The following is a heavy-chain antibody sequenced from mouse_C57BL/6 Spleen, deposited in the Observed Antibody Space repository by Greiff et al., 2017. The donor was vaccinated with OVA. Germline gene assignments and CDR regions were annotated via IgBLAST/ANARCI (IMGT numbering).Heavy chain of an antibody. CDR2: IHPTSGST. J-gene: IGHJ1*03. Sequence: QVQLQQPGAELVKPGASVKLSCKASGYTFTSYWMHWVKQRPGQGLEWIGMIHPTSGSTNYNEKFKSKATLTVDKSSSTAYMQLSSLTSEDSAVYYCARWDYYGPSYWYFDVWGTGTTVTVSS. D-gene: IGHD1-1*01. CDR1: GYTFTSYW. V-gene: IGHV1-64*01. CDR3: ARWDYYGPSYWYFDV.